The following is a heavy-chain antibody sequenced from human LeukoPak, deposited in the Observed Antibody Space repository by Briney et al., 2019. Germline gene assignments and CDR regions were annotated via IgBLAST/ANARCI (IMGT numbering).Heavy chain of an antibody. V-gene: IGHV4-59*01. CDR1: GGSISSYY. D-gene: IGHD2-2*02. CDR2: IYYSGST. CDR3: ARGCSSTSCYTGDAFDI. Sequence: SETLSLTCTVSGGSISSYYWSWIRQPPGKGLEWIGYIYYSGSTNYNPSLKSRVTISEDTSKNQFSLKLSSVTAADMAVYYCARGCSSTSCYTGDAFDIWGQGTMVAVSS. J-gene: IGHJ3*02.